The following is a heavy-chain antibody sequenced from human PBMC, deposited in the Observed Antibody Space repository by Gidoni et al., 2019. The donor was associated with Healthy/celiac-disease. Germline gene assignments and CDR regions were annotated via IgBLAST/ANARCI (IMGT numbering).Heavy chain of an antibody. CDR1: GGSISRGSYY. CDR2: IYPSGST. J-gene: IGHJ3*02. CDR3: ARSPMIVVVMGAFDI. Sequence: QVQLQESGPGLVKPSQTLSLTCTVSGGSISRGSYYWSWIRQPAGKGLEWIGRIYPSGSTNYNPSLKSRVTISVDTSKNQFSLKLSSVTAADTAVYYCARSPMIVVVMGAFDIWGQGTMVTVSS. D-gene: IGHD3-22*01. V-gene: IGHV4-61*02.